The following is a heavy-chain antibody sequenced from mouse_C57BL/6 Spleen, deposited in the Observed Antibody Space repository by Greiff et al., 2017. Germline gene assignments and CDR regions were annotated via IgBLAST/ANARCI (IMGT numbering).Heavy chain of an antibody. D-gene: IGHD4-1*01. J-gene: IGHJ1*03. V-gene: IGHV3-1*01. CDR3: AREGTGNWYFDV. CDR2: ISYSGST. Sequence: EVHLVESGPGMVKPSQSLSLTCTVTGYSITSGYDWHWIRHFPGNKLEWMGYISYSGSTNYNPSLKSRISITHDTSKNHFFLKLNSVTTEDTATYYCAREGTGNWYFDVWGTGTTVTVSS. CDR1: GYSITSGYD.